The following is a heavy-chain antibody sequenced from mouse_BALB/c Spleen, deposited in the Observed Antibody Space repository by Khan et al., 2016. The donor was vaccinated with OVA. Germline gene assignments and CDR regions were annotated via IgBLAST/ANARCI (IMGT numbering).Heavy chain of an antibody. J-gene: IGHJ3*01. CDR1: GYTFTDYY. Sequence: QVQLQQSGAELARPGASVKLSCKASGYTFTDYYINWVKQRTGQGLEWIGEIYPGSGNTYYNEKFKGKATLTADKSSSTAYMQLSSLTSEDSSVFFCAERNYFGYTFAYWGQGTLVTVSA. D-gene: IGHD1-2*01. CDR3: AERNYFGYTFAY. V-gene: IGHV1-77*01. CDR2: IYPGSGNT.